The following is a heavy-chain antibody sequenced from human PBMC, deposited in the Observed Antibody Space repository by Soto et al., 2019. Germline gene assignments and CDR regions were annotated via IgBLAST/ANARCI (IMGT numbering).Heavy chain of an antibody. V-gene: IGHV1-69*01. CDR2: IIPIFGTA. Sequence: QVQLVQSGAEVKKPGSSVKVSCKASGGTFSSYAISWVRQAPGQGLEWMGGIIPIFGTANYAQKFQGRVTITADESTSTAYMELSSLRSEDTAVYYCATCPSPFGVVYPNLFDPWCQGTLVTVSS. CDR3: ATCPSPFGVVYPNLFDP. J-gene: IGHJ5*02. CDR1: GGTFSSYA. D-gene: IGHD3-3*01.